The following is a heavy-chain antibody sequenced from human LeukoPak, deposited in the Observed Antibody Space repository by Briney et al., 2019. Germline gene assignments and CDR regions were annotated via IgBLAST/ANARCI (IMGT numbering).Heavy chain of an antibody. CDR1: GYRITSYW. J-gene: IGHJ4*02. CDR2: IYPGDSDT. CDR3: ARLSYYDTSGYYGFDY. Sequence: GESLKISCKGSGYRITSYWIGWVRQMPGKGLEWMGIIYPGDSDTRYSPSFQGQATISADTSISTPYLQWSSLKASDTAMYYCARLSYYDTSGYYGFDYWGQGTLVTVSS. D-gene: IGHD3-22*01. V-gene: IGHV5-51*01.